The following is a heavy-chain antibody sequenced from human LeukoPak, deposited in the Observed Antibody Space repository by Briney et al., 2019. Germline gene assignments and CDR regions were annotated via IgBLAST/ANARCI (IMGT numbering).Heavy chain of an antibody. J-gene: IGHJ3*02. CDR3: ARGSRLGVVEREAFDI. V-gene: IGHV3-21*01. D-gene: IGHD3-3*01. CDR1: GFTLSRYS. CDR2: ISISSSYI. Sequence: GGSLRLSCAASGFTLSRYSMNWVRQAPGKGLEWVSSISISSSYIYYADSLKGRFTMYRDHAKNSLYLEVKSLRAQDTAVYYCARGSRLGVVEREAFDIWGPGTMVTVS.